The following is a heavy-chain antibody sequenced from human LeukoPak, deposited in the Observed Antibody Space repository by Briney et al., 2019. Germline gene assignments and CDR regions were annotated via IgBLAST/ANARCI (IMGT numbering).Heavy chain of an antibody. Sequence: PSETLSLTCTVSGGSISSSSYYWGWIRQPPGKGLEWIGSIYYSGSTYYNPSLKSRVTISVDTSKNQFSLKLSSVTAADTAVYYCARLRVTADAFNIWGQGTMVTVSS. V-gene: IGHV4-39*01. CDR1: GGSISSSSYY. CDR2: IYYSGST. J-gene: IGHJ3*02. D-gene: IGHD4-17*01. CDR3: ARLRVTADAFNI.